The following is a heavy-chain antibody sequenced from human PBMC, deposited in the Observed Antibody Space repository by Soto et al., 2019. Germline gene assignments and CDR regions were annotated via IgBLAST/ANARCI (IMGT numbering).Heavy chain of an antibody. D-gene: IGHD3-9*01. CDR1: GFTCSNAW. CDR2: IKSKTDGGTT. Sequence: GSLRLSGAASGFTCSNAWMSWVRQAPGKGLEWVGRIKSKTDGGTTDYAAPVKGRFTISRDDSKNTLYLQMNSLKTEDTAVYYCTTALIIDYDILTGVDYWGQGTLVTVSS. J-gene: IGHJ4*02. CDR3: TTALIIDYDILTGVDY. V-gene: IGHV3-15*01.